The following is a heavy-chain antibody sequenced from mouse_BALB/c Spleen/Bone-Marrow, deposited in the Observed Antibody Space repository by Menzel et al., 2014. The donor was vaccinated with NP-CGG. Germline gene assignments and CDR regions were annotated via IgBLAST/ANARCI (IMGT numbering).Heavy chain of an antibody. CDR1: GFNIKDTY. J-gene: IGHJ4*01. V-gene: IGHV14-3*02. CDR3: AGASYYAMDY. CDR2: IDPANYNT. Sequence: AQLQQSGAELVKPGASVKWSCTASGFNIKDTYMHWVKQRPEQGLEWIGRIDPANYNTKHDPKFQGKATITADTSSNTAYLQLSRLTSEDTAVYYCAGASYYAMDYWGQATSVTVSS.